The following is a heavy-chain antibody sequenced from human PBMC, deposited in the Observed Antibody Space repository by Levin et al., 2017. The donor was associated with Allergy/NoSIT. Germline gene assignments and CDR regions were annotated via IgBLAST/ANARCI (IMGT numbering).Heavy chain of an antibody. CDR3: ASLRSSSKYFQH. Sequence: SETLSLTCTVSGGSISSSSYYWGWIRQPPGKGLEWIGSIYYSGSTYYNPSLKSRVTISVDTSKNQFSLKLSSVTAADTAVYYCASLRSSSKYFQHWGQGTLVTVSS. CDR1: GGSISSSSYY. CDR2: IYYSGST. V-gene: IGHV4-39*01. D-gene: IGHD6-6*01. J-gene: IGHJ1*01.